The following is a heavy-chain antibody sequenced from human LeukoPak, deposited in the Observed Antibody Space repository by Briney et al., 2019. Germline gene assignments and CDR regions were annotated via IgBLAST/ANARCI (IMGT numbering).Heavy chain of an antibody. V-gene: IGHV3-33*01. J-gene: IGHJ4*02. CDR2: IWHDGSEK. Sequence: GGSLRLSCAASGFIFSSNGMHWVRQASGKGLEWVAVIWHDGSEKYYADSVKGRVTVSRDNSKNTLYLQMNSLRAEDTAVYFCARDASSGSSHFDYWGQGLLVTVSS. CDR1: GFIFSSNG. D-gene: IGHD3-10*01. CDR3: ARDASSGSSHFDY.